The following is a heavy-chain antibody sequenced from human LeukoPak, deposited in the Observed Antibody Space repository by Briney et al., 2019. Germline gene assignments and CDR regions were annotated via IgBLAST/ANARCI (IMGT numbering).Heavy chain of an antibody. V-gene: IGHV3-23*01. CDR3: GKTTVGYSSGQKPAWPVDF. CDR1: GFTFGSHA. CDR2: IFRSGGSP. Sequence: PGGSMRLSCEASGFTFGSHAMYWVRQAPGKGLEWVAGIFRSGGSPHYADSVKGRFTISRDNPRNTVYLQINSLRDDDTAVYYCGKTTVGYSSGQKPAWPVDFWGQGTLVTVSS. J-gene: IGHJ4*02. D-gene: IGHD5-18*01.